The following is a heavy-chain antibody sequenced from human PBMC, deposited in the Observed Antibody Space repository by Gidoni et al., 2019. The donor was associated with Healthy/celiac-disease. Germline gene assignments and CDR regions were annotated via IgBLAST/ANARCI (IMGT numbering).Heavy chain of an antibody. CDR1: GFTFSSSG. CDR3: ARDLVDIVVVPELIGMDV. J-gene: IGHJ6*02. Sequence: QVPLVEVGGGVGQAGGVLRPSRAASGFTFSSSGMHWVRQAPGQGPGWVAVVWYDGSNKYYADAVKGRVTISRDNSKNTLYLQMNSLRAEDTAVYYCARDLVDIVVVPELIGMDVWGQGTTVTVSS. CDR2: VWYDGSNK. V-gene: IGHV3-33*01. D-gene: IGHD2-2*03.